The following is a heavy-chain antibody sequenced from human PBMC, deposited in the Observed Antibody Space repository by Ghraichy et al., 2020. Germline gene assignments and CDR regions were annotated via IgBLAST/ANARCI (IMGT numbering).Heavy chain of an antibody. CDR1: GGSISSYY. D-gene: IGHD4-17*01. Sequence: SQTLSLTCTVSGGSISSYYWSWIRQPAGKGLEWIGRIYTSGSTNYNPSLKSRVTMSVDTSKNQFSLKLSSVTAADTAVYYCARLGEGDDYGDYGDAFDIWGQGTMVTVSS. CDR2: IYTSGST. CDR3: ARLGEGDDYGDYGDAFDI. J-gene: IGHJ3*02. V-gene: IGHV4-4*07.